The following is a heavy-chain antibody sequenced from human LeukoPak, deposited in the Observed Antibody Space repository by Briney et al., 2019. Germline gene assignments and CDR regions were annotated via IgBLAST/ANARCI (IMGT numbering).Heavy chain of an antibody. CDR2: ISSSSSYI. CDR3: ARDGTYYYDSSGYTLLDY. J-gene: IGHJ4*02. Sequence: PGGSLRLSCAASGFTFSSYSMNWVRQAPGKGLEWVSSISSSSSYIYYADSVKGRFTISRDNAKNSLYLQMNSLRAEDTAVYYCARDGTYYYDSSGYTLLDYWGQGTLVTVS. CDR1: GFTFSSYS. D-gene: IGHD3-22*01. V-gene: IGHV3-21*01.